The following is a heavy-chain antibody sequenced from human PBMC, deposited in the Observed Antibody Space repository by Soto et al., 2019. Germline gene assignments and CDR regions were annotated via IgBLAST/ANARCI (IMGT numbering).Heavy chain of an antibody. CDR2: VSGSNGNT. J-gene: IGHJ4*02. CDR3: ARDLYPLAYYFDY. Sequence: ASVKVSCKASGYTFINHGISWVLQAPGQGLEWMGWVSGSNGNTKYAQKFQGRVTMTTETSTSTAYMELQNLRSDDTAVYFCARDLYPLAYYFDYWGQGTLVTVSS. D-gene: IGHD2-8*01. V-gene: IGHV1-18*04. CDR1: GYTFINHG.